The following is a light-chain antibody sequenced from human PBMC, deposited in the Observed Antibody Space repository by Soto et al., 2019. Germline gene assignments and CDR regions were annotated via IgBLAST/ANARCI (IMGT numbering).Light chain of an antibody. Sequence: QSVLTQPASVSGSPGQSITISCTGTSSDVGGHNYVSWYQQHPGKAPKLMIYDVSNRPSGVSNRFSGSKSANTASLTISGLQAEDEADYYCSSYTTTNAVVFGGGTKVTVL. V-gene: IGLV2-14*03. CDR2: DVS. J-gene: IGLJ3*02. CDR1: SSDVGGHNY. CDR3: SSYTTTNAVV.